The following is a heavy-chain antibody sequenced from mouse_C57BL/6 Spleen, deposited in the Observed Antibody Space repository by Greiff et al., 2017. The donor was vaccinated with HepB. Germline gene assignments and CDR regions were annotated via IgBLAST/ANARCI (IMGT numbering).Heavy chain of an antibody. CDR2: INPNNGGT. V-gene: IGHV1-22*01. D-gene: IGHD1-1*01. CDR1: GYTFTDYN. J-gene: IGHJ3*01. CDR3: ARLYGSSSWFAY. Sequence: VQLQQSGPELVKPGASVKMSCKASGYTFTDYNMHWVKQSHGKSLEWIGYINPNNGGTSYNQKFKGKATLTVNKSSSTAYMELRSLTSEDSAVYYCARLYGSSSWFAYWGQGTLVTVSA.